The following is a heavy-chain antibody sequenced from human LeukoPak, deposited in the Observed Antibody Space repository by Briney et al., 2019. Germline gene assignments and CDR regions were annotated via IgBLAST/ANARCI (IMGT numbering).Heavy chain of an antibody. J-gene: IGHJ5*02. CDR2: IIPILGIA. CDR3: ARDNLEEPFDP. Sequence: SVKVSCKASGGTFSSYAISWVRQAPGQGLEWMGRIIPILGIANCAQKFQGRVTITADKSTSTAYMELSSLRSEDTAVYYCARDNLEEPFDPWGQGTLVTVSS. V-gene: IGHV1-69*04. D-gene: IGHD1-26*01. CDR1: GGTFSSYA.